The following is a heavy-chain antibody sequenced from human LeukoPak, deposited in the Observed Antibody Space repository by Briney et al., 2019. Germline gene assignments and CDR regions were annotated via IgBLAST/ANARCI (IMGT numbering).Heavy chain of an antibody. Sequence: GGSLRLSCAGSGFTFSSYAMSWVRQAPGKGLEWVSVISGSGERTNYADSVKGRFTISRDNSKNTLYLQMNSLRAEDTAVYYCAKTRPKLGYCSSTSCYGDVDYWGQGTLVTVPS. V-gene: IGHV3-23*01. CDR3: AKTRPKLGYCSSTSCYGDVDY. D-gene: IGHD2-2*01. CDR2: ISGSGERT. CDR1: GFTFSSYA. J-gene: IGHJ4*02.